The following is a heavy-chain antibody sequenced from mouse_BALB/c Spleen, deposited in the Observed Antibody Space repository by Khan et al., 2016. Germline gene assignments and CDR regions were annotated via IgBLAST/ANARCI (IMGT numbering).Heavy chain of an antibody. Sequence: EVQLLETGGGLVQPGGSMKLSCVASGFTFSSYWMSWVRQSPEKGLEWVAEIRLKSDNYATHYAESVKGKFTISRDDSKSRLYLQMNSLRAEDTGIYYCTTVVPDYWGQGTTLTVSS. J-gene: IGHJ2*01. D-gene: IGHD1-1*01. CDR1: GFTFSSYW. CDR3: TTVVPDY. V-gene: IGHV6-6*02. CDR2: IRLKSDNYAT.